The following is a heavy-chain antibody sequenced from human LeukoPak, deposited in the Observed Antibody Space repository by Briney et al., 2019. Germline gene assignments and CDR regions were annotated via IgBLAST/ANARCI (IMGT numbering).Heavy chain of an antibody. V-gene: IGHV3-15*01. CDR1: GFTFSNAW. CDR3: ALGGDYFDY. CDR2: IKSKTDGGTT. J-gene: IGHJ4*02. D-gene: IGHD3-16*01. Sequence: GGSLRLSCAASGFTFSNAWMSWVRQAPGKGLEWVGRIKSKTDGGTTDYTAPVKGRFTISRDDSKNTLYLRMNSFKTEDTAVYYCALGGDYFDYWGQGTLVTVSS.